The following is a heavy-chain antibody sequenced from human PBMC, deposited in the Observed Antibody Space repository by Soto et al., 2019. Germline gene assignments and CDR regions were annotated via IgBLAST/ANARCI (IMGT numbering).Heavy chain of an antibody. J-gene: IGHJ4*02. CDR2: ISYDGSNK. CDR1: GFTFSSYG. CDR3: AKDRDSPLWVGELLRYFDY. D-gene: IGHD3-10*01. Sequence: QVQLVESGGGVVQPGRSLRLSCAASGFTFSSYGMHWVRQAPGKGLEWVAVISYDGSNKYYADSVKGRFTISRDNSKNTLYLQMNSLSAEDTAVYYCAKDRDSPLWVGELLRYFDYWGQGTLVTVSS. V-gene: IGHV3-30*18.